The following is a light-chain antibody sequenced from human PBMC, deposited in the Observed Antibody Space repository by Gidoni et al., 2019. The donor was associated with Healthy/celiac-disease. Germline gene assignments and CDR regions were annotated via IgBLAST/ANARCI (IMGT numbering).Light chain of an antibody. CDR1: QSISSY. J-gene: IGKJ1*01. V-gene: IGKV1-39*01. CDR3: QQSYSTPST. Sequence: DIQMTQSPSSLSASVEDRVTITCRTSQSISSYLTWYQQKPEKAPKLLIYAASSLQSGVPSRFSGSGSGTDFTLTISSLQPEDFATYYCQQSYSTPSTFGQGTKVEIK. CDR2: AAS.